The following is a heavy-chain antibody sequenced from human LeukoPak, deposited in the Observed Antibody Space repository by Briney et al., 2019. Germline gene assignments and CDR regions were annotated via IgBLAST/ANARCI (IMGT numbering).Heavy chain of an antibody. CDR2: LNHSGST. V-gene: IGHV4-34*01. CDR3: AGGDSNYYYESSGYYFN. J-gene: IGHJ4*02. D-gene: IGHD3-22*01. CDR1: GGSFSGYY. Sequence: PSETLSLTCAVYGGSFSGYYWSWIRQPPGKGREWIGELNHSGSTNYNPPLKSLVTISVDTSKNQFSLKLSSVTAADTAVYYCAGGDSNYYYESSGYYFNWGQGSLVTVPS.